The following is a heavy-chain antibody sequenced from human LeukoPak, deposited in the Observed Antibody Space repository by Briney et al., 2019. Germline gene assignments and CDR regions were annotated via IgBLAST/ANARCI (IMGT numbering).Heavy chain of an antibody. D-gene: IGHD6-19*01. J-gene: IGHJ4*02. CDR1: GFTFSNAW. Sequence: TGGSLRLSCAASGFTFSNAWMSWVRQAPGKGLEWVGRIKGKTDGGTTDYAAPVKGRFTIPRDDSKNTLYLQMNSLKTEDTAVYYCTTSSGWNDYWGQGTLVTVSS. CDR3: TTSSGWNDY. V-gene: IGHV3-15*01. CDR2: IKGKTDGGTT.